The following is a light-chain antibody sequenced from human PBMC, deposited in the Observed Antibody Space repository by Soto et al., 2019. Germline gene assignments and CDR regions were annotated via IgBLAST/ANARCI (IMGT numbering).Light chain of an antibody. CDR2: VAS. CDR1: QSISNS. J-gene: IGKJ2*01. Sequence: DIQMTQSLSSLSASVGDTVTITCRASQSISNSLSWYQQKPGKAPKFLIYVASTLQRGVPSRFSGRGSGTDFTLTISSLQPEDVATYYCQRTFSPPYTFGQGTKLEIK. CDR3: QRTFSPPYT. V-gene: IGKV1-39*01.